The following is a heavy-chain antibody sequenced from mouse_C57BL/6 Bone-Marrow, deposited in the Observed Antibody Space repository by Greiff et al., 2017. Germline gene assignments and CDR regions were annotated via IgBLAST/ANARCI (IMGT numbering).Heavy chain of an antibody. CDR2: IDPETGGT. CDR1: GYTFTDYE. Sequence: QVQLQQSGAELVRPGASVTLSCKASGYTFTDYEMHWVKQTPVHGLEWIGAIDPETGGTAYNQKFKGKAILTADKSSSTAYMELRSLTSEDSAVYYCTRVDYYGSSVCYFDYWGQGTTLTVSS. CDR3: TRVDYYGSSVCYFDY. J-gene: IGHJ2*01. V-gene: IGHV1-15*01. D-gene: IGHD1-1*01.